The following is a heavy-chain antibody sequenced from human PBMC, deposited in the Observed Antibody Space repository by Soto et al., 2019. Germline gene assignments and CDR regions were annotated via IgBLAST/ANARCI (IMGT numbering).Heavy chain of an antibody. D-gene: IGHD3-22*01. CDR1: GDSISSGDYY. J-gene: IGHJ4*02. CDR3: ARAGYYDSSGYYWGNDFDY. Sequence: TLSLTCTISGDSISSGDYYWSWIRQHPGKGLEWIGYIYYSGSTYYNPSLKSRVTISVDTSKNQFSLKLSSVTAADTAVYYCARAGYYDSSGYYWGNDFDYWGQGTLVTVSS. CDR2: IYYSGST. V-gene: IGHV4-30-4*08.